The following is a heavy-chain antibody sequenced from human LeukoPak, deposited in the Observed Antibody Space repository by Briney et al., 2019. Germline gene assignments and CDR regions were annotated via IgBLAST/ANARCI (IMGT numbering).Heavy chain of an antibody. V-gene: IGHV4-59*01. CDR3: ARGVETVWGSYRLDY. Sequence: SETLSLTCTVFGGSISSYYWSWIRQPPGKGLEWIGYIYYNGSTNYNPSLKSRITISVDTSKNQFSLRLSSVTPADTAVYYCARGVETVWGSYRLDYWGQGTLVTVSS. J-gene: IGHJ4*02. D-gene: IGHD3-16*02. CDR1: GGSISSYY. CDR2: IYYNGST.